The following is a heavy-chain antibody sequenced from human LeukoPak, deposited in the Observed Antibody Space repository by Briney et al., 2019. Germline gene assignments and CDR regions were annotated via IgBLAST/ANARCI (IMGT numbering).Heavy chain of an antibody. Sequence: GGSLRLSCAASGFTFSSYGMHWVRQAPGKGLEWVAVISYDGSSKYYADSVKGRFTISRDNSKNTLYLQMNSLRAEDTAVYCCAKPHFDSWGQGTLVTVSS. V-gene: IGHV3-30*18. CDR1: GFTFSSYG. CDR3: AKPHFDS. J-gene: IGHJ5*01. CDR2: ISYDGSSK.